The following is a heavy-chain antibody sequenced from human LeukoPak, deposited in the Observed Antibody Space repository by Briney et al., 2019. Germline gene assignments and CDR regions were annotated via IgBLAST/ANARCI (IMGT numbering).Heavy chain of an antibody. V-gene: IGHV1-18*01. CDR2: ISAYNGNT. D-gene: IGHD6-19*01. Sequence: ASVKVSCKASGYTFTSYGISWVRQTPGQGLEWMGWISAYNGNTNYAQKLQGRVTMTTDTSTSTAYMELRSLRSDDTAVYYCARDMLPYGSGWDDSYYYYGMDVWGQGTTVTVSS. J-gene: IGHJ6*02. CDR1: GYTFTSYG. CDR3: ARDMLPYGSGWDDSYYYYGMDV.